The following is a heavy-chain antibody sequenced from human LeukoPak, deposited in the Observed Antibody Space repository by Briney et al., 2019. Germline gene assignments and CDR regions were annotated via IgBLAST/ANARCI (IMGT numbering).Heavy chain of an antibody. Sequence: ASAKVSCKASGYTFTSYYMHWVRQAPGQGLEWMGIINPSGGSTSYAQKFQGRVTMTRDTSTSTVYMELSSLRSEDTAVYYCAREGAPSYYDFWSGYQWYFDLWGRGTLVTVPS. CDR3: AREGAPSYYDFWSGYQWYFDL. CDR2: INPSGGST. V-gene: IGHV1-46*03. J-gene: IGHJ2*01. D-gene: IGHD3-3*01. CDR1: GYTFTSYY.